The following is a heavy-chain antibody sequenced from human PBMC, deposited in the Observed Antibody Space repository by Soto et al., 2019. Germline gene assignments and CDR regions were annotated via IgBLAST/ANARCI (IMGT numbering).Heavy chain of an antibody. CDR1: GASINSGAYY. Sequence: SETLSLTCTVSGASINSGAYYWSWIRQHPGKGLEWIGYIYYSGSTYYNPSLKSRVTISVDTSKNQFSLKLSSVTAADTAVYYCARVWGGAFDFWGQGTMVTVSS. J-gene: IGHJ3*01. V-gene: IGHV4-31*03. D-gene: IGHD3-10*01. CDR2: IYYSGST. CDR3: ARVWGGAFDF.